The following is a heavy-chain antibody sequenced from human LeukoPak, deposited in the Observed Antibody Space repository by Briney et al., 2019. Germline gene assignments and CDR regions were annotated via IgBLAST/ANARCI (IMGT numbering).Heavy chain of an antibody. D-gene: IGHD3-22*01. CDR2: MNPNSGNT. V-gene: IGHV1-8*01. CDR1: GYTFTSYD. J-gene: IGHJ4*02. Sequence: GASVKVSRKASGYTFTSYDINWVRQATGQGLEWMGWMNPNSGNTGYAQKFQGRVTMTRNTSISTAYMELSSLRSEDTAVYYCARGPNDSSGYYFGYWGQGTLVTVSS. CDR3: ARGPNDSSGYYFGY.